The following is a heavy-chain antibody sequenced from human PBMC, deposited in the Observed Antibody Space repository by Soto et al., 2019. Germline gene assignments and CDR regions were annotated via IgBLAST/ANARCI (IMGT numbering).Heavy chain of an antibody. CDR2: INAGNGNT. Sequence: QVQLVQSGAEVKKPGASVKVSCKASGYTFTSYAMHWVRQAPGQRLEWMGWINAGNGNTKYSQKFQGRVTITRDTSASPAYMELSSLRSEDTAVYYCARVYGSASFDPWGQGTLVTVSS. CDR3: ARVYGSASFDP. D-gene: IGHD3-10*01. V-gene: IGHV1-3*01. J-gene: IGHJ5*02. CDR1: GYTFTSYA.